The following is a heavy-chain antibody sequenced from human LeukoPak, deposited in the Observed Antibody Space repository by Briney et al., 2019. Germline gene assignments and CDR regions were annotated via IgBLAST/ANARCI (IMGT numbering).Heavy chain of an antibody. Sequence: GESLKISCEASGYSFTTYWIVWVRQMPGKGLEWMGVIYPGDSDTRYSPSFQGQVTISADKSTSTAYLQWSSLKASDSAMYYCARQHGSGSYYSRAIDYWGQGTLVTVSS. CDR1: GYSFTTYW. J-gene: IGHJ4*02. CDR3: ARQHGSGSYYSRAIDY. CDR2: IYPGDSDT. D-gene: IGHD3-10*01. V-gene: IGHV5-51*01.